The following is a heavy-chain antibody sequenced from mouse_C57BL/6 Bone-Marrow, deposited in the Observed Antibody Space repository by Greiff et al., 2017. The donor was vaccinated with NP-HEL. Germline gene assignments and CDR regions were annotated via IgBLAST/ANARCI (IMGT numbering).Heavy chain of an antibody. D-gene: IGHD1-1*01. V-gene: IGHV5-4*01. Sequence: EVQGVESGGGLVKPGGSLKLSCAASGFTFSSYAMSWVRQTPEKRLEWVATISDGGSYTYYPATVKGRFPISRDNAKNNLYLQMSHLKSEDTAMYYGARDGGVITTVVATNYYAMDYWGQGTSVTVSS. CDR2: ISDGGSYT. CDR1: GFTFSSYA. CDR3: ARDGGVITTVVATNYYAMDY. J-gene: IGHJ4*01.